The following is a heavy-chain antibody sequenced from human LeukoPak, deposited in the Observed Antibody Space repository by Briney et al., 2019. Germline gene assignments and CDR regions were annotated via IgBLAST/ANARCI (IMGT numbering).Heavy chain of an antibody. CDR2: NTRDGSST. CDR3: ARDPGYESWSPFWGGMDV. V-gene: IGHV3-74*01. D-gene: IGHD3-16*01. CDR1: GFTFSSSW. Sequence: GGSLRLSCAASGFTFSSSWMHWVRQAPGKGLVWVSRNTRDGSSTTYADSVKGRFTISRDNAKNTLYLQMDSLRDDDTAVYYCARDPGYESWSPFWGGMDVWGNGTTVIVSS. J-gene: IGHJ6*04.